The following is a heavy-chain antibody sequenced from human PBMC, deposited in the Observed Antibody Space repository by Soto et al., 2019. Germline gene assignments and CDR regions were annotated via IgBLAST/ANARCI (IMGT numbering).Heavy chain of an antibody. CDR1: GYTFTSYY. V-gene: IGHV1-46*01. J-gene: IGHJ6*02. Sequence: QVQLVQSGAEVKKPGASVKVSCKASGYTFTSYYMHWVRQAPGQGLEWMGIINPSGGSTSYAQKFQGRVTMTRDTSTSTVYMELSSLRSEDTAVYYCVREIEGIAAARGSSGMDVWGQGTTVTVSS. CDR2: INPSGGST. D-gene: IGHD6-13*01. CDR3: VREIEGIAAARGSSGMDV.